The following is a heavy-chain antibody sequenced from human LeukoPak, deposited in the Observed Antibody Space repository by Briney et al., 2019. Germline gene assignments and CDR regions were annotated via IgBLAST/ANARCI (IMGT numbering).Heavy chain of an antibody. CDR3: ARTLYGDSPLDY. Sequence: ASVKVSCKASGYTFTGYYVHWVRQAPGQGLEWMGWINPNSGGTNYAQKFQGRVTMTRDTSISTAYMELSRLRSDDTAVYYCARTLYGDSPLDYWGQGTLVTVSS. J-gene: IGHJ4*02. CDR2: INPNSGGT. CDR1: GYTFTGYY. D-gene: IGHD4-17*01. V-gene: IGHV1-2*02.